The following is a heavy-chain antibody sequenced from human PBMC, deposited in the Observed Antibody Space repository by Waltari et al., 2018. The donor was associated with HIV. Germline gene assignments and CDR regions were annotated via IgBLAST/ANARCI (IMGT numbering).Heavy chain of an antibody. J-gene: IGHJ3*02. Sequence: QVQLVQSGAEVKKPGASVKVSCQASGYTFTGSYMHWVRQAPGQGLEWRGWMNPNRGGTNYEQKFQGRVTRTRDTSISTAYMELSRLRSDDTAVYYWAGRDSHAFEIWGQGTMVTVSS. CDR3: AGRDSHAFEI. V-gene: IGHV1-2*02. CDR1: GYTFTGSY. CDR2: MNPNRGGT.